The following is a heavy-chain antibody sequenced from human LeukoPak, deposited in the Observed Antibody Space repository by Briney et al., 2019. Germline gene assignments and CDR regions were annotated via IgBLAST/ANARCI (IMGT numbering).Heavy chain of an antibody. D-gene: IGHD2-15*01. CDR3: ARAPSRYCSGGSCWGTLFDY. J-gene: IGHJ4*02. Sequence: KPSETLSLTCAVYGWSFSGYYWSWIRQPPGKGLEWIGEINHSGSTNYNPSLKSRVTISVDTSKNQFSLKLSSVTAADTAVYYCARAPSRYCSGGSCWGTLFDYWGQGTLVTVSS. CDR1: GWSFSGYY. CDR2: INHSGST. V-gene: IGHV4-34*01.